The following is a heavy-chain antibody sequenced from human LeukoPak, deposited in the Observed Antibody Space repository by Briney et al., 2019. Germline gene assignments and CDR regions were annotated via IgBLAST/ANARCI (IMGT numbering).Heavy chain of an antibody. Sequence: SETLSLTCTVSGYSISSGYYWGWIRQPAGKGLDWIGRIYTSGSTDYNPSLKGRVTMSVDTSKNQFSLRLTSVTAADTAVYYCARGIAAASERALDIWGQGTTVTVSS. CDR3: ARGIAAASERALDI. CDR2: IYTSGST. J-gene: IGHJ3*02. D-gene: IGHD6-13*01. V-gene: IGHV4-4*07. CDR1: GYSISSGYY.